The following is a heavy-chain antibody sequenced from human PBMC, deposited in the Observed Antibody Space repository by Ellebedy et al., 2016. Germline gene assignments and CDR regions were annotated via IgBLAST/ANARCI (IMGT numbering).Heavy chain of an antibody. CDR3: VRSGESSYYFDY. J-gene: IGHJ4*02. D-gene: IGHD3-10*01. CDR1: GFTFSSYA. Sequence: GGSLRLSXVASGFTFSSYAMNWVRQAPGKGLEWVSSISSSSDYIYYADSVKGRFTISRDNAQNSLYLQMNSLRAEDTAVFYCVRSGESSYYFDYWGQGILVTVSS. CDR2: ISSSSDYI. V-gene: IGHV3-21*01.